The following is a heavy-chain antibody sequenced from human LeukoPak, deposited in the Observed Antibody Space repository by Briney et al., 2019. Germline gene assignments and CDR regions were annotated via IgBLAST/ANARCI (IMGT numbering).Heavy chain of an antibody. CDR3: ASISSGRDY. CDR2: INHSGST. D-gene: IGHD3-22*01. Sequence: SETLSLTCAVYGGSFSGYYWSWIRQPPGKGLEWIGEINHSGSTNYNPSLKSRVTISVDTSKNQFSLKLSSVTAADTAVYYCASISSGRDYWGQGTLVTVST. CDR1: GGSFSGYY. J-gene: IGHJ4*02. V-gene: IGHV4-34*01.